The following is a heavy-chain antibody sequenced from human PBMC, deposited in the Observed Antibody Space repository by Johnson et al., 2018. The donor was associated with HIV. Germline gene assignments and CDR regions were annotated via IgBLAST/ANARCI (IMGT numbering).Heavy chain of an antibody. CDR1: GFTVSSNY. CDR3: ARRAHDAFDI. J-gene: IGHJ3*02. Sequence: MQLVESGGGLVQPGGSLRLSCAASGFTVSSNYMSWVRQAPGKGLEWVSVIYSGGSSYSANSVKGRFTISRDNSKNTLFLQMGSLRAEDMAVYYCARRAHDAFDIWGQGTMVTVSS. CDR2: IYSGGSS. V-gene: IGHV3-66*01.